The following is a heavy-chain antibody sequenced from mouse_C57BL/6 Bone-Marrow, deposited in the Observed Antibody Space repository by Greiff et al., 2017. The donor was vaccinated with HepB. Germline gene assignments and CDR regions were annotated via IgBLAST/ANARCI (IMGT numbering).Heavy chain of an antibody. V-gene: IGHV2-5*01. CDR2: IWRGGST. J-gene: IGHJ4*01. CDR1: GFSLTSYG. Sequence: VQLQQSGPGLVQPSQSLSITCTVSGFSLTSYGVHWVRQSPGKGLEWLGVIWRGGSTDYNAAFMSRLSITKDNSKSQVFFKMNSLQADDTAIYYCAARAIYYDYDYAMDYWGQGTSVTVSS. CDR3: AARAIYYDYDYAMDY. D-gene: IGHD2-4*01.